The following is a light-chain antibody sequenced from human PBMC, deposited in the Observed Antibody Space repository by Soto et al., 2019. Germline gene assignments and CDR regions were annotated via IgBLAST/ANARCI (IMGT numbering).Light chain of an antibody. CDR3: AAWDDNLNGVI. CDR2: NDY. Sequence: QSVLTQPPSASGTPGQRVTISGSGRTSNIGSDTVHWYQQFPGAAPKLLIYNDYQRPSGVPDRFSASKSATSASLAISGLQSEDEAAYYCAAWDDNLNGVIFGGGTKLTVL. J-gene: IGLJ2*01. V-gene: IGLV1-44*01. CDR1: TSNIGSDT.